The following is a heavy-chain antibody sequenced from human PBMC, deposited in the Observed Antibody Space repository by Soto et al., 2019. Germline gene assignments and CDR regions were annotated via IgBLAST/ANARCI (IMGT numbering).Heavy chain of an antibody. V-gene: IGHV4-59*01. D-gene: IGHD4-17*01. CDR3: ARTAPYGEIDY. Sequence: SETLSLTCTVSGGSISSYYWSWIRQPPGKGPEWIGYIYYSGSTNYNPSLKSRVTISVDTSKNQFSLKLSSVTAADTAVYYCARTAPYGEIDYWGQGTLVTVSS. J-gene: IGHJ4*02. CDR1: GGSISSYY. CDR2: IYYSGST.